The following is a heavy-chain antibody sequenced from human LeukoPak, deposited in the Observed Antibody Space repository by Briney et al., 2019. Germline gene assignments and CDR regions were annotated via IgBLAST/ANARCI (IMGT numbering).Heavy chain of an antibody. CDR1: TGSINSYY. D-gene: IGHD1-26*01. CDR3: GRQGYTASYYFLDY. CDR2: IYTTGTT. Sequence: SETLSLTCTVSTGSINSYYWGWVRHPAGKGLEWIGRIYTTGTTNYSPSLKSRLSMSIDTSTNQFSPTFRSVTAADTAVYYCGRQGYTASYYFLDYWSQGTLVTVSS. V-gene: IGHV4-4*07. J-gene: IGHJ4*02.